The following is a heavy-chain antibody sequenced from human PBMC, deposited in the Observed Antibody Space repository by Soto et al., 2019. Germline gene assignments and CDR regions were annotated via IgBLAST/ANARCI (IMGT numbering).Heavy chain of an antibody. V-gene: IGHV3-33*01. CDR3: AREPYSDYVMDV. J-gene: IGHJ6*02. D-gene: IGHD3-16*01. CDR2: IWYDGGSK. Sequence: PGGSLRLSCAASGFIFSSHGMHWVRQAPGKGLEWVAVIWYDGGSKFYADSVKGRFTISRDNSKNTLYLQMNGLRAEDTAVYYCAREPYSDYVMDVWGQGTPVTVYS. CDR1: GFIFSSHG.